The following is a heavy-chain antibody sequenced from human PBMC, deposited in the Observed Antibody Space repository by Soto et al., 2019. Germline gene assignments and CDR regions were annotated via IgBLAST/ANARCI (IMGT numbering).Heavy chain of an antibody. CDR2: IYSGGST. V-gene: IGHV3-66*01. J-gene: IGHJ1*01. CDR3: ARDMVRGLYPEYFQH. Sequence: EVQLVESGGGLVQPGGSLRLSCAASEFTVSSNYMSWVRQAPGKGLEWVSVIYSGGSTYYADSVKGRFTISRDNSENTLYRQMNSLRAEDTAVYYCARDMVRGLYPEYFQHWGQGTLVTVSS. D-gene: IGHD3-10*01. CDR1: EFTVSSNY.